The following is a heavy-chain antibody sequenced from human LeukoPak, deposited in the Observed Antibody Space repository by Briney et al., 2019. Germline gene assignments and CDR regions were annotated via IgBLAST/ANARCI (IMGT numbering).Heavy chain of an antibody. Sequence: GGPLRLSCAASGFTFSSYAMSWVRQAPGKGLEWVSAISGSGGSTYYADSVKGRFTISRDNSKNTLYLQMNSLRAEDTAVYYCAKGDSSSWYRDSIQYYGMDVWGQGTTVTVSS. CDR3: AKGDSSSWYRDSIQYYGMDV. D-gene: IGHD6-13*01. J-gene: IGHJ6*02. CDR2: ISGSGGST. V-gene: IGHV3-23*01. CDR1: GFTFSSYA.